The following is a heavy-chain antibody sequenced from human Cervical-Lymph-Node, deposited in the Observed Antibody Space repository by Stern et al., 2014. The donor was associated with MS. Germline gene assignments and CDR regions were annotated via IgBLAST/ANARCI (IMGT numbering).Heavy chain of an antibody. CDR1: GGSLSTYT. V-gene: IGHV1-69*09. D-gene: IGHD2-2*01. CDR2: IIPALNVA. Sequence: QLVQSGAELKKPGSSVKVSCKASGGSLSTYTITWVRQAPGQGLEWMGRIIPALNVANYAQKFQGRLTITADKSTSTAYMETSSLRSDDTAVYYCAGPAPLDWGQGTLVTVSS. CDR3: AGPAPLD. J-gene: IGHJ4*02.